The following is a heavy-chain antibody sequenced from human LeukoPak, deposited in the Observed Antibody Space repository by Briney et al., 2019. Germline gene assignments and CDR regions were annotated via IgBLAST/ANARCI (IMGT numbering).Heavy chain of an antibody. CDR3: ARDFYGDDGHHPFDY. CDR2: IYASGST. V-gene: IGHV4-4*07. CDR1: GVSISNYY. D-gene: IGHD2/OR15-2a*01. Sequence: SETLSLTCSVSGVSISNYYWNWLRQPAGKGLEWIGRIYASGSTNYNPSLKSRVTISMDKSKNHFSLNLKSVTAADTAFYYCARDFYGDDGHHPFDYWGQGIQVTVSS. J-gene: IGHJ4*02.